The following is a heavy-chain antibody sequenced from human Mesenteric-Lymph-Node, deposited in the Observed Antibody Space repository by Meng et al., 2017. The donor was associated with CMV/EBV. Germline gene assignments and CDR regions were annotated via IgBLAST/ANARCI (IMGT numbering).Heavy chain of an antibody. J-gene: IGHJ1*01. V-gene: IGHV4-61*01. CDR2: IYYSGST. CDR1: GGSISGSTYY. Sequence: SETLSLTCTVSGGSISGSTYYWSWIRQPPGKGLEWIGYIYYSGSTNYNPSLKSRVTISVDTSKNQFSLKLSSVTAADTAVYYCARAYCSGGSCYSAEYFQHWGQGTLVTVSS. CDR3: ARAYCSGGSCYSAEYFQH. D-gene: IGHD2-15*01.